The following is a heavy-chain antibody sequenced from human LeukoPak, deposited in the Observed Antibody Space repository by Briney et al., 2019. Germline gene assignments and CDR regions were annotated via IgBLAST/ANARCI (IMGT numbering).Heavy chain of an antibody. CDR2: ISYGGSS. D-gene: IGHD6-13*01. V-gene: IGHV4-39*07. Sequence: SETLPLTCTVSGGSISSSMYYLGWIRPPPGTGLEWIGSISYGGSSYYNPSPKSRVTMSVDTSKNQFSLKLSSVTAADTALYYCARVGSSWTRDYYFDYWGQGTLVTVSS. CDR1: GGSISSSMYY. J-gene: IGHJ4*02. CDR3: ARVGSSWTRDYYFDY.